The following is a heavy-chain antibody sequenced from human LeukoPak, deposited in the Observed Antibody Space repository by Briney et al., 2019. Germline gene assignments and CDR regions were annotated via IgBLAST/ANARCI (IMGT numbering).Heavy chain of an antibody. V-gene: IGHV3-53*01. CDR3: ARGYGDLEYFQH. D-gene: IGHD4-17*01. Sequence: PGGSLRLSCAASRFTFSNYAMSWVRQAPGKGLEWVSVIYSGGSTYYADSVKGRFTISRDNSKNTLYLQMNSLRAEDTAVYYCARGYGDLEYFQHWGQGTLVTVSS. J-gene: IGHJ1*01. CDR1: RFTFSNYA. CDR2: IYSGGST.